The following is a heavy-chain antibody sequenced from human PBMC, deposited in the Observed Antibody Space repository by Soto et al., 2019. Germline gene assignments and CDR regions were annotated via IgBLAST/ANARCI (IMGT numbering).Heavy chain of an antibody. V-gene: IGHV4-59*01. CDR2: IYSSGST. CDR3: ARLTVAAGTFDP. J-gene: IGHJ5*02. Sequence: SETLYLTSTVSGGSIRGYYWSWLRQPPGKGLEWIGYIYSSGSTNYNPSLKSRVSISVDTSMNHFSLKLSSVTAADAAVYYCARLTVAAGTFDPWGQGTLVTVS. CDR1: GGSIRGYY. D-gene: IGHD6-13*01.